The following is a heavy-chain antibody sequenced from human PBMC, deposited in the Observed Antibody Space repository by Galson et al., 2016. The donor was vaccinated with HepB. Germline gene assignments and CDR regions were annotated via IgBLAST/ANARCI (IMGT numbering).Heavy chain of an antibody. CDR3: ARGGNARNPDFYDYYAMDV. CDR2: TFYGGST. CDR1: GVSITTGGYY. J-gene: IGHJ6*02. V-gene: IGHV4-31*03. D-gene: IGHD1-14*01. Sequence: TLSLTCNVSGVSITTGGYYWSWIRQHPGKGLEWIGYTFYGGSTHHNPSLKSRLTMSLDTSNNQFSLNLSPGTAGDLAVYYCARGGNARNPDFYDYYAMDVWGQGTTVTVSS.